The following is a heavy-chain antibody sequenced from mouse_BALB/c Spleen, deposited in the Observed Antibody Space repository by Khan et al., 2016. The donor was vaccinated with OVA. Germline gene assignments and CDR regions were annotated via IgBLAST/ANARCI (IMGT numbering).Heavy chain of an antibody. CDR3: ARCYFGNYEFAY. Sequence: QVQLKQSGAELVKPGASVKLSCKTSGYTFTNYWIQWVKQRPGQGLGWIGEIFPGTGTTYYNENFKAKATLTIDTSSSTAYMQLSSLTSDDSAVYFCARCYFGNYEFAYWGQGTLVTVSA. J-gene: IGHJ3*01. CDR1: GYTFTNYW. V-gene: IGHV1S132*01. CDR2: IFPGTGTT. D-gene: IGHD2-1*01.